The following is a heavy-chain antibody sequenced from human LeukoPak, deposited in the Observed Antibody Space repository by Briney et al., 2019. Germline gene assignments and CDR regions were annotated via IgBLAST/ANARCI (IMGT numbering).Heavy chain of an antibody. Sequence: VASVKVSCTASGYTFTSYAVNWVRQAPGQGLEWMGWINTNTGNPTYAQGFTGRFVFSLDTSVSTAYLQISSLKAEDTAVYYCARPVRGAALFWGQGTLVTVSS. CDR2: INTNTGNP. J-gene: IGHJ4*02. V-gene: IGHV7-4-1*02. CDR1: GYTFTSYA. CDR3: ARPVRGAALF. D-gene: IGHD6-6*01.